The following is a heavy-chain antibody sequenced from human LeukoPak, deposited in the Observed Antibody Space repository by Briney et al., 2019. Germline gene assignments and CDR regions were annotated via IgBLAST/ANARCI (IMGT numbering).Heavy chain of an antibody. CDR3: ARGSAGTEAAGPYWFDP. V-gene: IGHV3-48*03. CDR1: GFTFSSYE. J-gene: IGHJ5*02. D-gene: IGHD6-13*01. Sequence: GGSLRLSCSASGFTFSSYEMNGVRQAPGKGLEWVSYISSSGTTIYYADSVKGRFTISRDNAKNSLYLQMNNLRADDTSLYYCARGSAGTEAAGPYWFDPWGQGTLVTVSS. CDR2: ISSSGTTI.